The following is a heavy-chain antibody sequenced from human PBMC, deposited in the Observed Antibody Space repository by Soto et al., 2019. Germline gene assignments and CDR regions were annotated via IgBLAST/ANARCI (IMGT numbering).Heavy chain of an antibody. Sequence: PSETLSLTCTVSGGSISSGDYYWSWIRQPPGKGLEWIGYIYYSGSTYYNPSLKSRVTISVDTSKNQFSLKLSSVTAADTAVYYCARGHGFLEWLLRWFDPWGQGTLVTVSS. D-gene: IGHD3-3*01. J-gene: IGHJ5*02. V-gene: IGHV4-30-4*01. CDR3: ARGHGFLEWLLRWFDP. CDR2: IYYSGST. CDR1: GGSISSGDYY.